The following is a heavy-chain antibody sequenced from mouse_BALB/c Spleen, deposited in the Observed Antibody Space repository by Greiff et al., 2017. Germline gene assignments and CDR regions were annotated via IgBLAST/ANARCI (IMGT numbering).Heavy chain of an antibody. CDR3: ARSKEYDGFAY. V-gene: IGHV1-7*01. Sequence: QVQLQQSGAELAKPGASVKMSCKASGYTFTSYWMHWVKQRPGQGLEWIGYINPSTGYTEYNQKFKDKATLTADKSSSTAYMQLSSLTSEDSAVYYCARSKEYDGFAYWGQGTLVTVSA. CDR2: INPSTGYT. CDR1: GYTFTSYW. D-gene: IGHD2-14*01. J-gene: IGHJ3*01.